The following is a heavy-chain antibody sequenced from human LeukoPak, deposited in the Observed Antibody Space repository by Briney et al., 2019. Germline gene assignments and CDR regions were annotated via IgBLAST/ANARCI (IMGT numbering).Heavy chain of an antibody. Sequence: GGSLRLSCAGTGFSVSGNYMAWVRQAPGKGLGWVSYISSSSSTIYSADSVKGRFTISRDNAKHSLYLQMNSLRAEDTAVYYCARGLVVVITTHDAFDIWGQGTMVTVSS. CDR2: ISSSSSTI. V-gene: IGHV3-48*04. J-gene: IGHJ3*02. D-gene: IGHD3-22*01. CDR1: GFSVSGNY. CDR3: ARGLVVVITTHDAFDI.